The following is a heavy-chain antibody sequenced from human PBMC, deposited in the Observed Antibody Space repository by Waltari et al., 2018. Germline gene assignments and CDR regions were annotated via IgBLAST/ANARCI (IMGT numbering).Heavy chain of an antibody. CDR1: GYSISSGYY. D-gene: IGHD3-10*01. CDR2: IYHSGGP. CDR3: ASLMVRGADFDY. V-gene: IGHV4-38-2*01. J-gene: IGHJ4*02. Sequence: QVQLQESGPGLVKPSETLSLTCAVSGYSISSGYYWGWNRQPPGKGLEWIGSIYHSGGPDHHPSLKSRVTISVDTSKNQFSLKLSSVTAADTAVYYCASLMVRGADFDYWGQGTLVTVSS.